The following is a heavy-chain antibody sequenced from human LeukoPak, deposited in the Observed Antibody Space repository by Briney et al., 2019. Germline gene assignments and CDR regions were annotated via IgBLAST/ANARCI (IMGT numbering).Heavy chain of an antibody. CDR2: IYYSGST. CDR1: GGSISSGDYY. Sequence: SETLSLTCTVSGGSISSGDYYWSWIRQPPGKGLEWIGYIYYSGSTYYNPSLKSRVTISVDTSKNQFSLKLSSVTAADTAVYYCARAAYYYDSSGYCPDAFDIWGQGTMVTVSS. J-gene: IGHJ3*02. V-gene: IGHV4-30-4*08. D-gene: IGHD3-22*01. CDR3: ARAAYYYDSSGYCPDAFDI.